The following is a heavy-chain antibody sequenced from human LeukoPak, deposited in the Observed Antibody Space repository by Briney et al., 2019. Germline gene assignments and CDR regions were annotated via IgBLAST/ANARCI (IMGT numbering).Heavy chain of an antibody. J-gene: IGHJ6*03. CDR3: ERSFVVVPAPLRPYYMGV. D-gene: IGHD2-2*01. CDR1: GFTFSSYS. Sequence: GGSLRLSCAASGFTFSSYSMNWVRQAPGKGLEWVSSISSGSSYMYYPDSVKGRFTVSRDNAKNSLYLQMNSLRAEDTAVYYCERSFVVVPAPLRPYYMGVWGKGTTVTVSS. CDR2: ISSGSSYM. V-gene: IGHV3-21*01.